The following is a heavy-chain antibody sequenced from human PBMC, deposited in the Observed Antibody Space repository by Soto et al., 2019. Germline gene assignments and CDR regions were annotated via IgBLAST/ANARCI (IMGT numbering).Heavy chain of an antibody. Sequence: VQLVESGGGLVRPGGSLRLSCAASGFTFSTYSMSWVRQAPGKGLEWVSFISSSTDYKYYADSVRGRFAISRDNAENSLSLQMHSLRAEDTAVYYCARVQGADSSTYYQEPLDIWGQGTVVTVSS. V-gene: IGHV3-21*01. CDR3: ARVQGADSSTYYQEPLDI. CDR1: GFTFSTYS. J-gene: IGHJ3*02. CDR2: ISSSTDYK. D-gene: IGHD3-22*01.